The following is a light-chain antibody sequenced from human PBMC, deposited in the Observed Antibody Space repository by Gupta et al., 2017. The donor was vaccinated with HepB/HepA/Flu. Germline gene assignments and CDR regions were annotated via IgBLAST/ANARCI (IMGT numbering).Light chain of an antibody. V-gene: IGKV1-6*01. Sequence: AIQMTQSPSSLSASVGDRVIITCQASQDIRNDLGWYQQKPGKAPKLLIAAASTLQSGVPSRFGGSGSGTDFTLTSTRLQHEDFATYCCQQDYKYPRTFGRGTKVEIK. CDR3: QQDYKYPRT. CDR1: QDIRND. CDR2: AAS. J-gene: IGKJ1*01.